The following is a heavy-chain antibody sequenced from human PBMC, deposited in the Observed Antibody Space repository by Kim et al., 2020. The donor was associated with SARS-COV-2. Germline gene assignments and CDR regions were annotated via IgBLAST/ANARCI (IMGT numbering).Heavy chain of an antibody. Sequence: GSINYNPSPKSPDTISVDKSKNQFALKLSSVTAAGTAVYYCARGQLWLDYWGQGTLVTVSS. D-gene: IGHD5-18*01. CDR2: GSI. J-gene: IGHJ4*02. CDR3: ARGQLWLDY. V-gene: IGHV4-61*02.